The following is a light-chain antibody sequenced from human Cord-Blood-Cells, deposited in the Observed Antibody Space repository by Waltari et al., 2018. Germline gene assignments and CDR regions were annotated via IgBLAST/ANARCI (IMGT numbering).Light chain of an antibody. CDR1: QSVSSN. CDR2: GAS. Sequence: EIVLTQSPATLSVSPGERATLSCRASQSVSSNLAWYQQKPGQAPRLLIYGASTRATGIPARFSGSGSGTEFTLTISSLQSEDFAVYYCQQYNNWYPIGHVGKLK. V-gene: IGKV3D-15*01. CDR3: QQYNNWYP. J-gene: IGKJ2*01.